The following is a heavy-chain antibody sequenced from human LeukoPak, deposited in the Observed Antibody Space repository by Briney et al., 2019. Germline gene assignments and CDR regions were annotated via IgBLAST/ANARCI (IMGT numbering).Heavy chain of an antibody. D-gene: IGHD3-9*01. V-gene: IGHV3-30*02. CDR3: AKAPRYFDWLLGSGFDY. CDR1: GFTFSSYG. CDR2: IRYDGSNK. J-gene: IGHJ4*02. Sequence: PGGSLRLSCAASGFTFSSYGMHWVRQAPGKGLEWVAFIRYDGSNKYYADSVKGRFTTSRDNSKNTLYLQMNSLRAEDTAVYYCAKAPRYFDWLLGSGFDYWGQGTLVTVSS.